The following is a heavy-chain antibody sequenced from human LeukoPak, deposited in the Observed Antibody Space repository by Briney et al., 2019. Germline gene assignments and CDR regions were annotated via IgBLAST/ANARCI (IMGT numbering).Heavy chain of an antibody. CDR2: IFTSGNT. CDR3: ATPTVTSQNSYHYIDV. CDR1: GDSINIYY. Sequence: SETLSLTCAASGDSINIYYWSWIRQPAGKGLEWIGRIFTSGNTNYNPSLKSRLTLSVDKSKNQFSLKLNSVTAADTAMYYCATPTVTSQNSYHYIDVWGKGTTVTVSS. J-gene: IGHJ6*03. D-gene: IGHD4-17*01. V-gene: IGHV4-4*07.